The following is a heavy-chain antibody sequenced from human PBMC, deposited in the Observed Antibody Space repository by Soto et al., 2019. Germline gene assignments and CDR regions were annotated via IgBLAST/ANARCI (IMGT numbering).Heavy chain of an antibody. D-gene: IGHD6-19*01. CDR1: GYTFTSYA. CDR3: ERVSGWYFLDY. Sequence: QVQLVQSGAEEKKPGASVKVSCKASGYTFTSYAMHWVRQAPGQRLEWMGWINAGNGNTKYSQKFQGRVTITRDTSASTVYMELSSLRSEDTAVYYCERVSGWYFLDYWGQGTLVTVSS. J-gene: IGHJ4*02. CDR2: INAGNGNT. V-gene: IGHV1-3*05.